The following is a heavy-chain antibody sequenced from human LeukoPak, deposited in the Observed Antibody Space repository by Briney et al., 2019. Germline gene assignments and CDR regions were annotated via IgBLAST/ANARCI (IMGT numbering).Heavy chain of an antibody. J-gene: IGHJ4*02. V-gene: IGHV3-23*01. CDR3: ARNYDSGSYFTD. CDR1: GLISSSYV. CDR2: ISATGNNT. Sequence: KSGGSLRLSCAASGLISSSYVMSWLRQAPGKRLEWVSTISATGNNTYYTDSVKGRFTISSDNSKNTLYLQMNSLRAEDTAVYYCARNYDSGSYFTDWGQGALVTVCS. D-gene: IGHD3-10*01.